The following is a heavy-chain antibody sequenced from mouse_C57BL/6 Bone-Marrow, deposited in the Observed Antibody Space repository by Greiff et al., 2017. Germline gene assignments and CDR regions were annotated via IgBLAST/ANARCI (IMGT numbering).Heavy chain of an antibody. CDR1: GFNINDDY. CDR3: TGTVVGAMDY. J-gene: IGHJ4*01. D-gene: IGHD1-1*01. Sequence: VQLQQSGAGLVRPGASVSLSCTVSGFNINDDYMHWVKQRPEQGLEWLGWIDPEDGDTEYASKFQGKVTITADTSSNTDFLQLSRLTSEDTAVYYCTGTVVGAMDYWGQGTSVTVSS. CDR2: IDPEDGDT. V-gene: IGHV14-4*01.